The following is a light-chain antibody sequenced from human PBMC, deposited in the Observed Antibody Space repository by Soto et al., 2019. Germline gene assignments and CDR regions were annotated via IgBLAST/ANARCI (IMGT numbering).Light chain of an antibody. Sequence: QSVLTQPPSVSGAPGQRVTISCTGRSSNIGADYDVHWYQQLPGTAPKLLISANSNRPSGVPDRFSGSKSGTSASLAITGLQAEDEADYYCQSYDSSLSGCVVFGGGTKLTVL. V-gene: IGLV1-40*01. CDR2: ANS. J-gene: IGLJ2*01. CDR1: SSNIGADYD. CDR3: QSYDSSLSGCVV.